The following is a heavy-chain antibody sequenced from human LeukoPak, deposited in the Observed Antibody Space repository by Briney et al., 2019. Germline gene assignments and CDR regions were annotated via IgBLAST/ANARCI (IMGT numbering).Heavy chain of an antibody. V-gene: IGHV4-39*07. CDR1: GGSLSSRSYY. CDR3: ARTRSSSVFAFDI. D-gene: IGHD6-6*01. CDR2: IYHSGST. Sequence: SEPLSLPCTVSGGSLSSRSYYWGWIRQPPGKGLEWIGSIYHSGSTYYNPSLKSRATISVDTSKNQFSLKLSSVSAADTAVYYCARTRSSSVFAFDIWGQGTMVTVSS. J-gene: IGHJ3*02.